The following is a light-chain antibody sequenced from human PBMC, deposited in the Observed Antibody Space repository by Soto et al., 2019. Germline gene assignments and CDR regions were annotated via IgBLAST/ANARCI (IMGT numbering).Light chain of an antibody. CDR2: AAS. CDR1: QNIGVY. V-gene: IGKV1-39*01. CDR3: HHTAANPGT. J-gene: IGKJ1*01. Sequence: DIQMTQSPSSLSASVGDRVTITCRASQNIGVYLNWYQKKPGKAPKLLIHAASSVHSGVPSTFSGSGSGTDFALTISSLQPEDFATCYCHHTAANPGTGAQGTKADIK.